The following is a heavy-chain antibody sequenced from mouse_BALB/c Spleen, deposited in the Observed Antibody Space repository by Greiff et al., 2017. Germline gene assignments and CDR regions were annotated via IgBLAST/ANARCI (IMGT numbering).Heavy chain of an antibody. CDR1: GFTFSSFG. Sequence: EVQLVESGGGLVQPGGSRKLSCAASGFTFSSFGMHWVRQAPEKGLEWVAYISSGSSTIYYADTVKGRFTLSRDNPKNTLFLQMTSLRSEDTAMYYGARGRYDRGDFDYWGQGTTLTVSS. V-gene: IGHV5-17*02. J-gene: IGHJ2*01. CDR3: ARGRYDRGDFDY. CDR2: ISSGSSTI. D-gene: IGHD2-14*01.